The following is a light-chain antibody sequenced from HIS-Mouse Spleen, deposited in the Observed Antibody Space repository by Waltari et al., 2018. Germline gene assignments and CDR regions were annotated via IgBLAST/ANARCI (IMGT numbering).Light chain of an antibody. Sequence: QSALTQPASVSGSPGQSITISCTVTSSDVGGSNYVSWYQQHPGKAPKLMIYDVRNRPSGVSNRFSGSKSGNTASLTISGLQAEDEADYYCSSYTSSSTEVFGGGTKLTVL. CDR2: DVR. J-gene: IGLJ2*01. CDR3: SSYTSSSTEV. CDR1: SSDVGGSNY. V-gene: IGLV2-14*03.